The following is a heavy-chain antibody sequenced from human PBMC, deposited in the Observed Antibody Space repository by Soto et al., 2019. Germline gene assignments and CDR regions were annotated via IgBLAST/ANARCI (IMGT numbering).Heavy chain of an antibody. D-gene: IGHD2-21*01. CDR2: ISWNSGSI. V-gene: IGHV3-9*01. J-gene: IGHJ4*02. CDR1: GFTFDDYA. CDR3: AKATSATCTGSICYSFDY. Sequence: SLRLSCAASGFTFDDYAMHWARQAPGKGLEWVSGISWNSGSIGYADSVKGRFTISRDNAKNSLYLQMNSLRPEDTALYYCAKATSATCTGSICYSFDYWGQGTLVTVSS.